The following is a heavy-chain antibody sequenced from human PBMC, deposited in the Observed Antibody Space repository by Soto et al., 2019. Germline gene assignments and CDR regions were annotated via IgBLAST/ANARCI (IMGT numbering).Heavy chain of an antibody. CDR1: GGSISSSSYY. CDR2: IYYSGST. CDR3: ASGRLRYFDWLREYNWFDP. J-gene: IGHJ5*02. Sequence: QLQLQESGPGLVKPSETLSLTCTVSGGSISSSSYYWGWIRQPPGKGLEWIGSIYYSGSTYYNPSLKSRVTISVDTSKNQFSLKLSSVTAADTAVYYCASGRLRYFDWLREYNWFDPWGQGTLVTVSS. D-gene: IGHD3-9*01. V-gene: IGHV4-39*01.